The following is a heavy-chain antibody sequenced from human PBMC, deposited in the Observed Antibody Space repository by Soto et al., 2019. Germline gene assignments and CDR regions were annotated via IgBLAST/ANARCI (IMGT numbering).Heavy chain of an antibody. Sequence: VGSLRLSCAASGFIFSGSAIHWVRQASGKGLEWVGRIRSRANNFATSSAASVKGRFTFSRDDSKNTAYLQMNTLKPEDTAVYYCARGQGAAIGDYYYHGMDVWGQGTTVTVSS. CDR3: ARGQGAAIGDYYYHGMDV. CDR2: IRSRANNFAT. D-gene: IGHD2-2*02. CDR1: GFIFSGSA. J-gene: IGHJ6*02. V-gene: IGHV3-73*01.